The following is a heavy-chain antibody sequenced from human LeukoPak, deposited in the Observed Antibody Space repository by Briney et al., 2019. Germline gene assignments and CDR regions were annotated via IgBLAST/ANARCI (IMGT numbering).Heavy chain of an antibody. CDR3: ARIWFGELFPFDY. J-gene: IGHJ4*02. V-gene: IGHV2-5*01. D-gene: IGHD3-10*01. Sequence: SGPTLVKPTQTLTLTCTFSGLSLSASAVGVGWIRQPPGKALEWLALIYWNNNERYSPSLKSRLTITKDTSKNQVVLTMTNVDPLDTGTYYCARIWFGELFPFDYWGQGTLVTVSS. CDR2: IYWNNNE. CDR1: GLSLSASAVG.